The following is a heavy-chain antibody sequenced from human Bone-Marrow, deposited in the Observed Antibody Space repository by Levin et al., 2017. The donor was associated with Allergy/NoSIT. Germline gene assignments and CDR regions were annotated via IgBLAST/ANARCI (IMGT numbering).Heavy chain of an antibody. CDR1: GGSISSGGYS. V-gene: IGHV4-30-2*01. Sequence: PSETLSLTCAVSGGSISSGGYSWSWIRQPPGKGLEWIGYIYHSGSTYYNPSLKSRVTISVDRSKNQFSLKLSSVTAADTAVYYCARASIAAAFGLDYWGQGTLVTVSS. CDR2: IYHSGST. CDR3: ARASIAAAFGLDY. J-gene: IGHJ4*02. D-gene: IGHD6-13*01.